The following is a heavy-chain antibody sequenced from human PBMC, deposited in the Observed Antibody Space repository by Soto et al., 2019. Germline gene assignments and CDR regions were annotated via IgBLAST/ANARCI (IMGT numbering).Heavy chain of an antibody. CDR3: ARWPQLEPRFDY. J-gene: IGHJ4*02. CDR1: GGSISSRGYY. D-gene: IGHD1-1*01. Sequence: QVQLQESGPGLVKPSQTLSLTCTVSGGSISSRGYYWSWIRQHPEKGLEWIGYIYYSGSTYYNPSLKSRVTISVDTSKNQFSLKLSSVTAADTAVYYCARWPQLEPRFDYWGQGTLVTVSS. V-gene: IGHV4-31*03. CDR2: IYYSGST.